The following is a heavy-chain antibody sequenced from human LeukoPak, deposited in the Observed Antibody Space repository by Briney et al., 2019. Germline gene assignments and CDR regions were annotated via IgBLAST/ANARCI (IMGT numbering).Heavy chain of an antibody. Sequence: GRSLRLTCAASGSTFSSYSMNWVRQAPGKGLEWVSSISSSSDHIAYADSVKGRFTISRDNAKNALYLQVNSLRAEDTAVYYCARGVVPAAFDYWGQGTLVTVSS. CDR2: ISSSSDHI. CDR1: GSTFSSYS. J-gene: IGHJ4*02. V-gene: IGHV3-21*01. D-gene: IGHD2-2*01. CDR3: ARGVVPAAFDY.